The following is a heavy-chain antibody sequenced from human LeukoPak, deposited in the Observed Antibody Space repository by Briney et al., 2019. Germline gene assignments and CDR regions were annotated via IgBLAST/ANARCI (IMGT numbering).Heavy chain of an antibody. V-gene: IGHV4-30-2*03. CDR1: GGSISSGGYS. CDR2: IYHSGST. J-gene: IGHJ3*02. CDR3: ARRSWGDIVVVVAAFGAFDI. D-gene: IGHD2-15*01. Sequence: SQTLSLTCAVSGGSISSGGYSWSWIRQPPGKGLEWIGYIYHSGSTYYNPSLKSRVTISVDTSKNQFSLKLSSVTAADTAVYYCARRSWGDIVVVVAAFGAFDIWGQGTMVTVSS.